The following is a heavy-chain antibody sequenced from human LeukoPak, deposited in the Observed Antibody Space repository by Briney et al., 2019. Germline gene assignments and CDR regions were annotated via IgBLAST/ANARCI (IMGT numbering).Heavy chain of an antibody. CDR1: GGSISSYY. CDR2: IYYSGRT. CDR3: AREGNGYTTRRAFDI. D-gene: IGHD5-24*01. J-gene: IGHJ3*02. V-gene: IGHV4-59*01. Sequence: SETLSLTCTVSGGSISSYYWSWIRQPPGKGLEWGGYIYYSGRTKYNPSLKSRVTISVETCKNQFSLKRSSVTAADTAVYYCAREGNGYTTRRAFDIWGQGTMSTVSA.